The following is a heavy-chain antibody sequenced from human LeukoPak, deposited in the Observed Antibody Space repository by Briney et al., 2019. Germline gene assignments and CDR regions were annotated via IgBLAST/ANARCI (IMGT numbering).Heavy chain of an antibody. D-gene: IGHD3-10*01. CDR1: RFTFSNYV. Sequence: GGSLRLSCAASRFTFSNYVMHWVRQAPGKGLEWVAVISYDGSDKYYADSVKGRFTISRDNAKNSLYLQMNSLRAEDTAVYYCARNQALLWFGVNWFDPWGQGTLVTVSS. J-gene: IGHJ5*02. V-gene: IGHV3-30*03. CDR3: ARNQALLWFGVNWFDP. CDR2: ISYDGSDK.